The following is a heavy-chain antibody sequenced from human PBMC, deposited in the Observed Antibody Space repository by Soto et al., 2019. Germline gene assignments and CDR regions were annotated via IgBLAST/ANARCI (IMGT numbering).Heavy chain of an antibody. CDR2: ISSNGGST. V-gene: IGHV3-64*01. J-gene: IGHJ6*02. D-gene: IGHD3-22*01. CDR1: GFTFSSYA. CDR3: ARGFYDSYGMDV. Sequence: VQLVESGGGLVQPGGSLRLYCAASGFTFSSYAMHWVRQAPGKGLEYVSAISSNGGSTYYANSVKGRFTISRDNSKNTLYLQMGSLRAEDMAVYYCARGFYDSYGMDVWGQGTTVTVSS.